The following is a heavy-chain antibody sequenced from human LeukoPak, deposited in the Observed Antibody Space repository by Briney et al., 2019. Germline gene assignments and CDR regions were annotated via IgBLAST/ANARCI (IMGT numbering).Heavy chain of an antibody. V-gene: IGHV1-46*01. CDR2: INPSGGST. CDR3: ARDCSSTSCFGY. D-gene: IGHD2-2*01. CDR1: GYTFTSYY. J-gene: IGHJ4*02. Sequence: GASVKVSCKASGYTFTSYYMHWVRQAPGQGLEWMGIINPSGGSTSYAQKFEGRVTMTGDTSTSTVYMELSSLRSEDTAVYYCARDCSSTSCFGYWGQGTLVTVSS.